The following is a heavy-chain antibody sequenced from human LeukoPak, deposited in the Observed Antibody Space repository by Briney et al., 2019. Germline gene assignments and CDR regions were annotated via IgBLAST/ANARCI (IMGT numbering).Heavy chain of an antibody. CDR2: ISYDGGNK. CDR1: GFTFSDYG. CDR3: AKVFEVRGARRPKDY. J-gene: IGHJ4*02. V-gene: IGHV3-30*18. Sequence: GRSLRLSCAASGFTFSDYGMHWVRQAPGKGLEWVALISYDGGNKFYADSVRDRFTISRDNSKTTLFLQMNSLRIEDTAVYYCAKVFEVRGARRPKDYWGQGTLVIVSS. D-gene: IGHD3-10*01.